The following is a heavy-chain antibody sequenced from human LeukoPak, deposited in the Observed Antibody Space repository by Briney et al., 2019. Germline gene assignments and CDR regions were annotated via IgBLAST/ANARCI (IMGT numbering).Heavy chain of an antibody. CDR2: IYSGGST. D-gene: IGHD2-15*01. V-gene: IGHV3-53*01. CDR1: GFTVSSNY. CDR3: ARGTVVVAAPDY. Sequence: GGSLRLSCAASGFTVSSNYMSWVRQAPGKGLEWVSVIYSGGSTYYADSAKGRFTISRDNSKNTLYLQMNSLRAEDTAVYYCARGTVVVAAPDYWGQGTLVTVSS. J-gene: IGHJ4*02.